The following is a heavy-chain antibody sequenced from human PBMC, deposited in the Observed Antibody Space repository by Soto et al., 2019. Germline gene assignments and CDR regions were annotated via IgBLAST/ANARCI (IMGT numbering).Heavy chain of an antibody. CDR2: ISGSGGST. V-gene: IGHV3-23*01. D-gene: IGHD1-1*01. CDR1: GFTFSSYA. J-gene: IGHJ5*02. Sequence: EVQLLESGGGLVQPGGSLRLSCAASGFTFSSYAMSWVRQAPGKGLEWVSAISGSGGSTYYADSVKGRFTISRDNSKNALYLQMNSQRAENMAVDYWEKGERLPGPLRQPNRFDPWVQGTLVIVS. CDR3: EKGERLPGPLRQPNRFDP.